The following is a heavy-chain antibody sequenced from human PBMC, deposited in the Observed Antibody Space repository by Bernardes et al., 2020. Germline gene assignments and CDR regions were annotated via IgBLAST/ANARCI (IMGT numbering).Heavy chain of an antibody. Sequence: ASVKVSCKASGYTFTSYGISWVRQAPGQGLEWMGWISAYNGNTNYAQKLQGRVTMTTDTSTSTAYMELRSLRSDDTAVYYCARQWVYGGGSSGNDAFDIWGQGTMVTVSS. V-gene: IGHV1-18*01. CDR3: ARQWVYGGGSSGNDAFDI. CDR1: GYTFTSYG. CDR2: ISAYNGNT. J-gene: IGHJ3*02. D-gene: IGHD2-15*01.